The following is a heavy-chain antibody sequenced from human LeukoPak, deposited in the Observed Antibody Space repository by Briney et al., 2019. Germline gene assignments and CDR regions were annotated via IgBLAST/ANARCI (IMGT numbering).Heavy chain of an antibody. V-gene: IGHV1-2*06. Sequence: ASVKVSCKASGYIFTGQYMNWVRQAPGQGSEWMGRINPKTGGTKFAQKFQGRVTMTRDTSISTGYMELTRLRPDDTAVYYCARVGDGLNDAFDIWGQGTMVTVSS. J-gene: IGHJ3*02. CDR2: INPKTGGT. CDR3: ARVGDGLNDAFDI. CDR1: GYIFTGQY. D-gene: IGHD5-24*01.